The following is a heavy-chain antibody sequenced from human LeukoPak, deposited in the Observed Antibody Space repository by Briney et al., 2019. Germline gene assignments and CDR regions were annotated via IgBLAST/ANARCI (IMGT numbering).Heavy chain of an antibody. CDR1: GYYFTTRW. CDR2: VYPGDSET. D-gene: IGHD2/OR15-2a*01. J-gene: IGHJ6*02. Sequence: RSGESLKISCTGSGYYFTTRWLAWVRQKPGKGLEWTGTVYPGDSETKYSPAFEGQVTISGDKSINTVYLQWDSLKASDTAMYYCARAKGSIYFYGMDVWAQGTMVIVSS. CDR3: ARAKGSIYFYGMDV. V-gene: IGHV5-51*01.